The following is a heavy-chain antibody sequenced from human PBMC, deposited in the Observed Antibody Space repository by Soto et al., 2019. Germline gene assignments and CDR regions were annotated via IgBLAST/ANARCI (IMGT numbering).Heavy chain of an antibody. CDR2: IYYSGST. CDR3: ARRGTCSGSPSCGMDV. J-gene: IGHJ6*02. CDR1: GGSMSSSSYY. V-gene: IGHV4-39*01. Sequence: NPSETLSLTCTVSGGSMSSSSYYWGWIRQPPGKGLEWIGSIYYSGSTYYNPSLKSRVTISVDTSKKQFSLKLSSVIAADTAVYYCARRGTCSGSPSCGMDVWGQGTTVTVSS. D-gene: IGHD3-10*02.